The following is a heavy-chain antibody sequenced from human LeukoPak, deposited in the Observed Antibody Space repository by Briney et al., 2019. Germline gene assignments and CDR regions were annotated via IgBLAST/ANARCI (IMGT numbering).Heavy chain of an antibody. V-gene: IGHV4-59*08. D-gene: IGHD6-6*01. CDR2: VYYTGST. CDR3: ARHYAYSSSSYFDY. Sequence: SETLSLTCSVSGGFVSNYYWSWIRQPPGKGLEWIGYVYYTGSTNYNPSLKSRVTMFEDKSKNQFSLRLYSVTVADTAVYYCARHYAYSSSSYFDYWGQGSLVTVSS. J-gene: IGHJ4*02. CDR1: GGFVSNYY.